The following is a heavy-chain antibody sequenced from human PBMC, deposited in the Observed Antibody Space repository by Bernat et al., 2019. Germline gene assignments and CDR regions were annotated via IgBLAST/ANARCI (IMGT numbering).Heavy chain of an antibody. Sequence: EVQLVESGGGLVQPGGSLRLSCAASGFTFSSYAMSWVRQAPGKGLEWVSAISGSGGSTYYADSVKGRFTISRDNSKHTLYLQMNSLRAEDTAVYYFAKDSSRRCGLNYCYYGMDVWGQGTTVTVSS. J-gene: IGHJ6*02. CDR2: ISGSGGST. V-gene: IGHV3-23*04. D-gene: IGHD2-2*01. CDR3: AKDSSRRCGLNYCYYGMDV. CDR1: GFTFSSYA.